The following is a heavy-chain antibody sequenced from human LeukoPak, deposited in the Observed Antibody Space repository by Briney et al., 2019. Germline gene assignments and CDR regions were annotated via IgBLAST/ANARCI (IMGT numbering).Heavy chain of an antibody. Sequence: GGSLRLSCAASGFTFSSYWMSWVRQAPGKGLEWVANIKQDGSEKYYVDSVKGRFTISRDNAKNSLYLQMNSLRAEDTAVYYCARDGGDPPLGYYYGMDVWGQGTTVTVSS. CDR1: GFTFSSYW. J-gene: IGHJ6*02. CDR2: IKQDGSEK. D-gene: IGHD2-21*02. CDR3: ARDGGDPPLGYYYGMDV. V-gene: IGHV3-7*01.